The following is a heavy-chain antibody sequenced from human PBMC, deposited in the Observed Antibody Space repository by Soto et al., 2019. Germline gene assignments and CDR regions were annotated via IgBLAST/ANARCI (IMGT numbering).Heavy chain of an antibody. Sequence: GGSLRLSCAASGFIFRNSGMHWVRQAPGKGLEWVAVISDDGRSDYYADSVRGRLTISRDNSKNTVYLQVNSLREEDTAVYYCAKESHYYDSSGYPPLHYWGQGTLVTVSS. J-gene: IGHJ4*02. CDR3: AKESHYYDSSGYPPLHY. CDR2: ISDDGRSD. CDR1: GFIFRNSG. D-gene: IGHD3-22*01. V-gene: IGHV3-30*18.